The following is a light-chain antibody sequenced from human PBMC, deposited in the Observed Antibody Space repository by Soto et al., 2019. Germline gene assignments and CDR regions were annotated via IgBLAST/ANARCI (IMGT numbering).Light chain of an antibody. CDR1: QDISNY. V-gene: IGKV1-33*01. Sequence: DLQMTQSPSSLSASVGDRVTITCQASQDISNYLNWYQQKPGKAPKLLIYDASKLTTGLPSRFTGSGSGTDVTFTISSLQPEDIASYYCQQYDHLPLTFGGGTKVEIK. CDR2: DAS. CDR3: QQYDHLPLT. J-gene: IGKJ4*01.